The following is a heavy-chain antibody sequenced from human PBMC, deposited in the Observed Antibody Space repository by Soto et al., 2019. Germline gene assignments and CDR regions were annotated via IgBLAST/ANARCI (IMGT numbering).Heavy chain of an antibody. J-gene: IGHJ4*02. CDR2: IWADGSRQ. CDR1: GFAFSTYG. CDR3: VGGTGYRGLSDY. Sequence: QVQLVESGGGVIQPGKSLRLSCSASGFAFSTYGMHWVRQAPGKGLEWVAVIWADGSRQFYGDSVKGRFTISRDNSKNTLYLQMNSLRVDDTAVYYCVGGTGYRGLSDYWGQGTLVTVSS. V-gene: IGHV3-33*08. D-gene: IGHD3-9*01.